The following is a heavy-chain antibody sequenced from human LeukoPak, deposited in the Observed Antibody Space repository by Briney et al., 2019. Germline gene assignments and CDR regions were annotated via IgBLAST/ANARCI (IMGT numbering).Heavy chain of an antibody. J-gene: IGHJ3*02. D-gene: IGHD1-26*01. V-gene: IGHV4-34*01. CDR2: INHSGST. CDR1: GGSFSGYY. CDR3: ARMGRWDDAFDI. Sequence: SETLSLTCAVYGGSFSGYYWSWIRQPPGKGLEWIGEINHSGSTNYNPSLKSRVTISVDTSKNQFSLKLSSVTAADTAVYYCARMGRWDDAFDIWGQGTMVTVSS.